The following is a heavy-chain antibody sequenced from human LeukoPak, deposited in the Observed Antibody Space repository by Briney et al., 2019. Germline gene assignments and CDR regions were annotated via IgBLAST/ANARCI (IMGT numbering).Heavy chain of an antibody. J-gene: IGHJ3*02. CDR2: TYYRSKWYN. V-gene: IGHV6-1*01. Sequence: SQTLSLTRAISGDSVSSNSAAWNWIRQSPSRGLEWLGRTYYRSKWYNDYAVSVKSRITINPDTSKNQFSLQLNSVTPEDTAVYYCAREATIAAAYYDTFDIWGQGTMVTVSS. CDR3: AREATIAAAYYDTFDI. CDR1: GDSVSSNSAA. D-gene: IGHD6-13*01.